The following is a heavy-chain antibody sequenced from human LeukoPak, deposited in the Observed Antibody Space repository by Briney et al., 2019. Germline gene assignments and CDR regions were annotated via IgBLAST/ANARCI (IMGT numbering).Heavy chain of an antibody. CDR1: GGSFSGYY. CDR3: ARGISSMIVVVITGFFDY. J-gene: IGHJ4*02. CDR2: INHSGST. D-gene: IGHD3-22*01. Sequence: SETLSLTCAVCGGSFSGYYWSWIRQPPGKGLEWIGEINHSGSTNYNPSLKSRVTISVDTSKNQFSLKLSSVTAADTAVYYCARGISSMIVVVITGFFDYWGQGTLVTVSS. V-gene: IGHV4-34*01.